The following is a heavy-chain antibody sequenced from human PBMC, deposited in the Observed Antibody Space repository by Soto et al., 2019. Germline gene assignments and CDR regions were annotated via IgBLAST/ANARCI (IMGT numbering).Heavy chain of an antibody. CDR1: GGTFSSYT. Sequence: SVKVSCKASGGTFSSYTISWVRQAPGQGLEWMGRIIPILGIANYAQKLQGRVTMTTDTSTSTAYMELRSLRSDDTAVYYCARDIVVVVAATRFAFDIWGQGTMVTVSS. D-gene: IGHD2-15*01. J-gene: IGHJ3*02. CDR2: IIPILGIA. CDR3: ARDIVVVVAATRFAFDI. V-gene: IGHV1-69*04.